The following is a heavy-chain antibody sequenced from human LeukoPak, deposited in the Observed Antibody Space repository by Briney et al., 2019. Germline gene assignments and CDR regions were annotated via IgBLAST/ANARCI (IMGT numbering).Heavy chain of an antibody. CDR3: AREYGSGTPDFDY. CDR1: GFTLSNYN. J-gene: IGHJ4*02. V-gene: IGHV3-48*02. CDR2: ISSSSRSI. Sequence: AGSLRLSCAASGFTLSNYNMNWGRQAPGKGLEWVSHISSSSRSIYYADSVKGRFTISRDNAKNSLYLQMNSLRDEDTAVYYCAREYGSGTPDFDYWGQGTLVSVSS. D-gene: IGHD3-10*01.